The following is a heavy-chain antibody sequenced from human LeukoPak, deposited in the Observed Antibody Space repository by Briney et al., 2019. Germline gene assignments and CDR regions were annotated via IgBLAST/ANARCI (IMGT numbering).Heavy chain of an antibody. V-gene: IGHV1-18*04. CDR3: ARDHRAISFEAGNWFDP. CDR2: ISAYNGNT. Sequence: ASVKVSCKASGYTFTGYYMHWVRQAPGQGLEWMGWISAYNGNTNYAQKLQGRVTMTTDTSTSTAYMELRSLRSDDAAVYYCARDHRAISFEAGNWFDPWGQGTLVTVSS. CDR1: GYTFTGYY. J-gene: IGHJ5*02. D-gene: IGHD3-3*02.